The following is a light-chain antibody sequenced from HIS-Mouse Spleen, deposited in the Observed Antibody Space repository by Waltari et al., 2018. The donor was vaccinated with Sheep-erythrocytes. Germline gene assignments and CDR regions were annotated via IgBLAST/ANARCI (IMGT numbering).Light chain of an antibody. Sequence: QSVLTQPPSASGTPGQRVTISCSGSSSNIGSNTVNWYQQLPGTAPKLRIYSNSQRPAGVADRFSGYKSGTSAYLAISGLKSEDEADYYCAAWDDSLNGPVFGGGTKLTVL. V-gene: IGLV1-44*01. J-gene: IGLJ3*02. CDR2: SNS. CDR1: SSNIGSNT. CDR3: AAWDDSLNGPV.